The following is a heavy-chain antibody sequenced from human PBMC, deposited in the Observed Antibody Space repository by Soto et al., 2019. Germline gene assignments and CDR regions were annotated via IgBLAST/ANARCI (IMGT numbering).Heavy chain of an antibody. V-gene: IGHV1-18*01. CDR3: ARDHLIYPWDDTTPYYFDY. Sequence: ASVKVSCKASGYTFTSYGISWVRQAPGQGLEWMGWISAYNGNTNYAQKLQGRVTMTTDTSTSTAYMELRSLRSDDTAVYYCARDHLIYPWDDTTPYYFDYWGQGTLVTVSS. CDR1: GYTFTSYG. CDR2: ISAYNGNT. J-gene: IGHJ4*02. D-gene: IGHD2-2*02.